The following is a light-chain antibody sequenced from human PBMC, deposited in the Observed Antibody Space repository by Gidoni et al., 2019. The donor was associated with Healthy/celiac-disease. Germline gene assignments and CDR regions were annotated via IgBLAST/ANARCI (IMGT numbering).Light chain of an antibody. CDR1: QSVSSY. J-gene: IGKJ5*01. Sequence: EIVLTQSQPTLSLSPGERATLSCRASQSVSSYLAWYQQKPGQAPSLLIYDASNRATGIPARFRGSGSGTDFTLTISIREPEDFAVYYCQQRSNWPPSITFGQGTRLEIK. CDR3: QQRSNWPPSIT. V-gene: IGKV3-11*01. CDR2: DAS.